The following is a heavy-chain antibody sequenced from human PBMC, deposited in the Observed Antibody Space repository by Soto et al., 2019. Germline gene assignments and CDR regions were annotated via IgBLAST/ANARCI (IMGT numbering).Heavy chain of an antibody. Sequence: QVQLVQSGGGVVQPGRSLRLSCAASGFTFSSYGMHWVRQAPGKGLEWVAVIWYDGSNKYYADSVKGRFTISRDNSKNTLYLQMNSLRAEDTAVYYCARDQRCSSTSCDPGHYYYYGMDVWGQGTTVTVAS. CDR2: IWYDGSNK. D-gene: IGHD2-2*01. J-gene: IGHJ6*02. CDR3: ARDQRCSSTSCDPGHYYYYGMDV. CDR1: GFTFSSYG. V-gene: IGHV3-33*01.